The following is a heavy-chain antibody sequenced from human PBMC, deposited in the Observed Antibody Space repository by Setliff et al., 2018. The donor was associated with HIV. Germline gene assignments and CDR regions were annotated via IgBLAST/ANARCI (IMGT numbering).Heavy chain of an antibody. CDR2: INPSGGRT. CDR1: EDTFNSYT. Sequence: ASVKVSCKASEDTFNSYTIHWVRQTPGQGLEWMGLINPSGGRTSYAQKFQGRVTITTDESTSTAYMELSSLRSEDTAVYYCARADSSNWYHVDYWGQGTLVTVSS. V-gene: IGHV1-46*02. CDR3: ARADSSNWYHVDY. J-gene: IGHJ4*02. D-gene: IGHD6-13*01.